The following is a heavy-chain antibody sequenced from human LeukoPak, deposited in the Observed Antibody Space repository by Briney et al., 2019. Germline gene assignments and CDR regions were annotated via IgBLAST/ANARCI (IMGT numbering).Heavy chain of an antibody. D-gene: IGHD3-10*01. J-gene: IGHJ6*04. V-gene: IGHV3-11*01. CDR3: ARESYYYGSGSRITPLDV. CDR1: GFTFSDYY. CDR2: ISSSGSTI. Sequence: GGSLRLSCAASGFTFSDYYMSWIRQAPGKGLEWVSYISSSGSTIYYADSVKGRFTISRDNAKSSLYLQMNSLRAGDTAVYYCARESYYYGSGSRITPLDVWGKGTTVTISS.